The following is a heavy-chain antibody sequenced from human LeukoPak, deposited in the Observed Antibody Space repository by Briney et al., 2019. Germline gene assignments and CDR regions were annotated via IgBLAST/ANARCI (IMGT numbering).Heavy chain of an antibody. CDR2: ISFDGSSE. Sequence: GGSLRLSCAASGFTFINAWMTWVRQAPGKGLEWVADISFDGSSEYYADSVKGRFTISRDNSKNTLYLQINSLRAEDTAVYYCAKTAGSKAAAGTGYFDYWGQGALVTVSS. CDR1: GFTFINAW. D-gene: IGHD6-13*01. J-gene: IGHJ4*02. CDR3: AKTAGSKAAAGTGYFDY. V-gene: IGHV3-30*18.